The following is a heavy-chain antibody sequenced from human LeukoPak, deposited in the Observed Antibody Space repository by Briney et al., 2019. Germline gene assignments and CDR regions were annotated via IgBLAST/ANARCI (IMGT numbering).Heavy chain of an antibody. CDR3: ARSQGGPNYFDY. V-gene: IGHV1-69*04. Sequence: GSSVKVSCKASGGTFSSYAISWVRQAPGQGLEWMGRIIPILGIANYAQKFQGRVTITADKSTSTAYMELSSLRSEDTAVYYCARSQGGPNYFDYWGQGTLVTDSS. CDR2: IIPILGIA. J-gene: IGHJ4*02. D-gene: IGHD3-16*01. CDR1: GGTFSSYA.